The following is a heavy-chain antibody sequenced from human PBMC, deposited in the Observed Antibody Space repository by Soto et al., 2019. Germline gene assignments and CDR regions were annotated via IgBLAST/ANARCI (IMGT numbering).Heavy chain of an antibody. D-gene: IGHD1-1*01. CDR2: IFYSGTT. CDR3: ARISTYNSFDF. Sequence: SETLSLTCTVSGGSISSHYWTWIRQSPGKGLEWIGFIFYSGTTSYNPSLKSRVTISVDRSKQQFSLRLTSVTAADTAVYYCARISTYNSFDFWGPGTLVTVSS. V-gene: IGHV4-59*11. CDR1: GGSISSHY. J-gene: IGHJ4*02.